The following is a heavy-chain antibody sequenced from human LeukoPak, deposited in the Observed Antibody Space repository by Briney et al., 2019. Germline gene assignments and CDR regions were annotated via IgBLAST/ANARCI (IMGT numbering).Heavy chain of an antibody. J-gene: IGHJ5*02. D-gene: IGHD6-13*01. CDR3: ARDRMESSWYRSSLNP. Sequence: ASVKVSCKASGYTFTGYYMHWVRQALGQGLEWMGWINPNSGGTNYAQKFQGRVTMTRDTSISTAYMELSRLRSDDTAVYYCARDRMESSWYRSSLNPWGQGTLVTVSS. CDR2: INPNSGGT. CDR1: GYTFTGYY. V-gene: IGHV1-2*02.